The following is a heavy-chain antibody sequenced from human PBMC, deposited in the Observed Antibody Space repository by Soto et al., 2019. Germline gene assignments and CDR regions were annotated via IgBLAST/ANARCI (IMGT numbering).Heavy chain of an antibody. CDR2: ISSSGSTI. Sequence: LILSCAASGFTFSDCYISWIRQAPGKWLEWVSYISSSGSTIYYADSVKGRFTISRDNAKNSLYLQMNSLRAEDTAVYYCARVVVAATFDYWGQGTLVTVSS. J-gene: IGHJ4*02. D-gene: IGHD2-15*01. CDR3: ARVVVAATFDY. CDR1: GFTFSDCY. V-gene: IGHV3-11*01.